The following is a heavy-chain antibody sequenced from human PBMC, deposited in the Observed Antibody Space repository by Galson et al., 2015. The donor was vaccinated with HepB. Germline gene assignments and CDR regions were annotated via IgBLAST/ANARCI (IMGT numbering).Heavy chain of an antibody. D-gene: IGHD1-1*01. CDR2: LSYDENNQ. CDR3: ARGYSFTQDFGGMDV. V-gene: IGHV3-30*03. CDR1: GFTFSTFG. Sequence: SLRLSCAASGFTFSTFGMHWVRQAPGKGPEWLAILSYDENNQYYAESVRGRFTISRDNSKNTLYLQMRSLRSEDTAVYYCARGYSFTQDFGGMDVWGQGTTAIVSS. J-gene: IGHJ6*02.